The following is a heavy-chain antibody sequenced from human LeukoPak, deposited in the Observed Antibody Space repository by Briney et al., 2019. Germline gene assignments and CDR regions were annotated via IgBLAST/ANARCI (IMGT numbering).Heavy chain of an antibody. Sequence: GGSLRLSCAASGFTFSSYSMNWVRQAPGKGLEWVSSISSSSSTIYYADSVKGRFTISKDNAKNSLYLQMNSLRAEDTAVYYCAREDYGDYVDYWGQGTLVTVSS. V-gene: IGHV3-48*01. CDR1: GFTFSSYS. J-gene: IGHJ4*02. CDR3: AREDYGDYVDY. CDR2: ISSSSSTI. D-gene: IGHD4-17*01.